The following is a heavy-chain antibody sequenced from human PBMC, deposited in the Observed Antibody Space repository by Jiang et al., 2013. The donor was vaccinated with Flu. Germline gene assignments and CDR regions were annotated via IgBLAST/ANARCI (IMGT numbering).Heavy chain of an antibody. J-gene: IGHJ4*02. CDR2: INLSVGTT. D-gene: IGHD3-10*01. Sequence: SGAEVKMPGASVKVSCKASGYTFTNYFVHWVRQAPGQGLEWMGIINLSVGTTSYAQKFQGRVTMTRDTSTSTVYMELNSLTSEDTAVYYCARPLVPGSYYLAGHWGQGTLVTVSS. CDR3: ARPLVPGSYYLAGH. CDR1: GYTFTNYF. V-gene: IGHV1-46*01.